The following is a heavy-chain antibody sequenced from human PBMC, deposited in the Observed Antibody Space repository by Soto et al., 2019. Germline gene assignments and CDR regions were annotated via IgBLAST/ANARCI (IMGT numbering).Heavy chain of an antibody. Sequence: PSETLSLTXTVSGGSISSGDYYWSWIRQPPGKGLEWIGYIYYSGSTYYNPSLKSRVTISVDTSKNQFSLKLSSVTAADTAVYYCARGVRYFDWPGDFDYWGQGTLVTVSS. D-gene: IGHD3-9*01. CDR1: GGSISSGDYY. V-gene: IGHV4-30-4*01. CDR2: IYYSGST. J-gene: IGHJ4*02. CDR3: ARGVRYFDWPGDFDY.